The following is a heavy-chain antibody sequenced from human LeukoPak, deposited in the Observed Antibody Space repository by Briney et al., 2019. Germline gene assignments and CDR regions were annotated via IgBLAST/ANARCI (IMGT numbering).Heavy chain of an antibody. CDR2: IYHSGST. J-gene: IGHJ4*02. CDR3: AKHSFDSGDYFDG. CDR1: GGSISTCY. Sequence: SETLSLTCTVSGGSISTCYWSWIRQPPGEGLEWIGFIYHSGSTNYNPSLKSRVTISVDTFTNRFSLKMKSVTAADTAVYYCAKHSFDSGDYFDGWGQGTLVTVSS. V-gene: IGHV4-59*08. D-gene: IGHD3-22*01.